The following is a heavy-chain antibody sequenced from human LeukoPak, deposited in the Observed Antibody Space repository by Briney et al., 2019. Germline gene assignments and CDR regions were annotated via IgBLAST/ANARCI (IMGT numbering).Heavy chain of an antibody. J-gene: IGHJ4*02. CDR1: GFTFSSFE. V-gene: IGHV3-48*03. D-gene: IGHD1-1*01. CDR2: ISSSGSNT. Sequence: GGSLTLSCAASGFTFSSFEMKWVRQAPGQGRVGVTYISSSGSNTYYADSVKGRFTISRDNAKNSLYLQMNSLRAEDTAVYYCAGVPYNWNDPDYWWQGGMVIVSS. CDR3: AGVPYNWNDPDY.